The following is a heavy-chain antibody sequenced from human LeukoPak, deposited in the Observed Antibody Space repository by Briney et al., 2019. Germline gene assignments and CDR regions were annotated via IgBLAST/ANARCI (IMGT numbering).Heavy chain of an antibody. CDR1: GGSIRGYY. Sequence: SETLSLTCTVSGGSIRGYYCNWLRQPPGEGLEWIGFIYSSGSTAYNPSLKSRVTISLDTSKNQFSLRLNSVTAADTAVYYCARGLVGLTPHAGVFQIWGQGTKVTVSS. D-gene: IGHD1-26*01. CDR2: IYSSGST. J-gene: IGHJ3*02. CDR3: ARGLVGLTPHAGVFQI. V-gene: IGHV4-59*01.